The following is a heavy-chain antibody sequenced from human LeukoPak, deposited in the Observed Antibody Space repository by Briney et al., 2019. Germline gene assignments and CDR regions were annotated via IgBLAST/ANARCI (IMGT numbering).Heavy chain of an antibody. CDR1: GGTFSSYA. CDR3: AIEATGYSSSWYVY. J-gene: IGHJ4*02. V-gene: IGHV1-69*13. D-gene: IGHD6-13*01. CDR2: IIPIFGTV. Sequence: ASVKVSCKASGGTFSSYAINWVRQAPGQGLEWMGGIIPIFGTVNYAQKLQGRVTITADESTSTAYMELSSLRSEDTAVYYCAIEATGYSSSWYVYWGQGTLVTVSS.